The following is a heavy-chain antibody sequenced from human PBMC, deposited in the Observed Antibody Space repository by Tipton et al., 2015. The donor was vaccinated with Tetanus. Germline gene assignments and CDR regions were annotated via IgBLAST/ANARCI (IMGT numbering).Heavy chain of an antibody. V-gene: IGHV3-48*02. CDR2: IHPRGTSM. Sequence: GSLRLSCVASGFTFKSYTLNWVRQAPGKGLEWVSYIHPRGTSMYYADSVKGRFTISRDNAKNSLYLQMNSLTDADMAVYYCVRDDDYASSDYRHSDFWGRGTLVTVSS. CDR3: VRDDDYASSDYRHSDF. CDR1: GFTFKSYT. J-gene: IGHJ4*02. D-gene: IGHD4-17*01.